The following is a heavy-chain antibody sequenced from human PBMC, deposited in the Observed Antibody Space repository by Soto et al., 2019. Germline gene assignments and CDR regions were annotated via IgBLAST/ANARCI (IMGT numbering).Heavy chain of an antibody. CDR1: GFTFSNYA. CDR2: IASDGKDK. Sequence: QVQLVESGGGVVQPGRSLKLSCAASGFTFSNYAIHWVRKAPGKGLEWVAVIASDGKDKRYADSAKGRFTISRDNSKNTVYLQMNSLRGEDTAVYYCAKDGAIGAADYFFDYWGQGSLVTVSS. D-gene: IGHD6-13*01. J-gene: IGHJ4*02. V-gene: IGHV3-30*18. CDR3: AKDGAIGAADYFFDY.